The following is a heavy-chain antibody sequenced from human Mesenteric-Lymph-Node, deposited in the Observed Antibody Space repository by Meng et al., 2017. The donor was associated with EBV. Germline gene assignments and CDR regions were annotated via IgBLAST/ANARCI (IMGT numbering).Heavy chain of an antibody. CDR1: CGSSSSRDYY. V-gene: IGHV4-30-4*01. Sequence: QLQALGSGPGNPSHPLAPPCTVPCGSSSSRDYYGMWMRQPPGKGLEWVGYISYSGSTYHNPSLKRRVTISVDTSKNQFSLKLSSVTAADTAVYYCARTHFYDSSHYGFDYWGQGTLVTVSS. CDR2: ISYSGST. CDR3: ARTHFYDSSHYGFDY. D-gene: IGHD3-22*01. J-gene: IGHJ4*02.